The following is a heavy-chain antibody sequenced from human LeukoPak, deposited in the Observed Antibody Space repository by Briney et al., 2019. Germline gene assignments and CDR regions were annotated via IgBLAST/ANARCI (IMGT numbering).Heavy chain of an antibody. CDR3: AKCRTTCYANGFDF. Sequence: PGGSLRLSCAASGFTFSSYAMSWVRQAPGKGLEWVSAISGSGGDTHYADSVKGRFTISRDNSKNTLHLQMNSLRAEDTAVYYCAKCRTTCYANGFDFWGQGTKVTVSS. CDR2: ISGSGGDT. J-gene: IGHJ3*01. V-gene: IGHV3-23*01. D-gene: IGHD2-2*01. CDR1: GFTFSSYA.